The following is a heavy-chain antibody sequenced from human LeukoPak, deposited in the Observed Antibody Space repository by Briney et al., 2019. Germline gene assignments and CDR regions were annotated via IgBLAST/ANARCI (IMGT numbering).Heavy chain of an antibody. CDR1: GFTFNDYY. CDR2: ISGSDGTI. V-gene: IGHV3-11*01. Sequence: GGSLRLSCTASGFTFNDYYMTWIRQAPGKGLEWISSISGSDGTIFYADSVKGRFTISRDNAKNSLYLQMNSLRAEDTALYYCARGGSGSLNDYWGQGTLVTVSS. CDR3: ARGGSGSLNDY. D-gene: IGHD3-10*01. J-gene: IGHJ4*02.